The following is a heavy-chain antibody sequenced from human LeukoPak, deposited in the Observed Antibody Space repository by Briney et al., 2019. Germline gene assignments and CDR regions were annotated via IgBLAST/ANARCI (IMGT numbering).Heavy chain of an antibody. Sequence: GASVKVSCKASGYTFTSYDINWVRPATGQGLEWMGWMNPNSGNTGYAQKFQGRVTMTRNTSISTAYMELSSLRSEDTAVYYCARGGYEYCSSTSCYTGNWFDPWGQGTLVTVSS. D-gene: IGHD2-2*02. CDR1: GYTFTSYD. CDR3: ARGGYEYCSSTSCYTGNWFDP. CDR2: MNPNSGNT. V-gene: IGHV1-8*01. J-gene: IGHJ5*02.